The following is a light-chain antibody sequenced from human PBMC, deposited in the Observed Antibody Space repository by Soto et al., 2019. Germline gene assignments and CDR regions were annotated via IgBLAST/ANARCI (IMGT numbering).Light chain of an antibody. V-gene: IGLV2-11*01. Sequence: QSALTQPRSVSGSPGQSVTISCTGTSSDVGRYRYVSWYQQHPGKAPKLIIHEVNNRPLGVSSRFSGSKSGNTASLTISGLQADDEADYYCSAYTGTITVVFGGGTKLTVL. CDR3: SAYTGTITVV. J-gene: IGLJ2*01. CDR1: SSDVGRYRY. CDR2: EVN.